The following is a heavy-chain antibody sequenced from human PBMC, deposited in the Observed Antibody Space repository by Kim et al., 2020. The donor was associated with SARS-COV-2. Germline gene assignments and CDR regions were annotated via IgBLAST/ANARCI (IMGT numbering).Heavy chain of an antibody. V-gene: IGHV3-53*01. CDR3: ARGPQLGSSWSKQPADAFDI. D-gene: IGHD6-13*01. J-gene: IGHJ3*02. CDR2: IYSGGST. Sequence: GGSLRLSCAASGFTVSSNYMSWVRQAPGKGLEWVSVIYSGGSTYYADSVKGRFTISRDNSKNTLYLQMNSLRAEDTAVYYCARGPQLGSSWSKQPADAFDIWGQGTMVTVSS. CDR1: GFTVSSNY.